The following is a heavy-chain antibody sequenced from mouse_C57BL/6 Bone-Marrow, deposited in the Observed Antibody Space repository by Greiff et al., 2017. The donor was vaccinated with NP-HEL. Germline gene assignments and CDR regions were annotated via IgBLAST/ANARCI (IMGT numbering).Heavy chain of an antibody. J-gene: IGHJ3*01. CDR2: ISDGGSYT. CDR1: GFTFSSYA. CDR3: ARVPYDGYYTY. D-gene: IGHD2-3*01. Sequence: EVKLMESGGGLVKPGGSLKLSCAASGFTFSSYAMSWVRQTPEKRLEWVATISDGGSYTYYPDNVKGRFTISRDNAKNNLYLQMSHLKSEDTAMYYCARVPYDGYYTYWGQGTLVTVSA. V-gene: IGHV5-4*03.